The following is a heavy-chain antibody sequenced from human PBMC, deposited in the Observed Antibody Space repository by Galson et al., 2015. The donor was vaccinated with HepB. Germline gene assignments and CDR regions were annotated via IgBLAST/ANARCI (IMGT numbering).Heavy chain of an antibody. D-gene: IGHD2-15*01. CDR3: ARGAVVVAVGATENNWFDP. CDR1: GYTFSSYS. J-gene: IGHJ5*02. Sequence: SVKVSCKASGYTFSSYSITWVRQAPGQGLEWVGWISPHNRYTNYAQNFQGRVTMTTDTSTNTAYMELRSLRSDDTAIYYCARGAVVVAVGATENNWFDPRGRGTLVTVSS. CDR2: ISPHNRYT. V-gene: IGHV1-18*01.